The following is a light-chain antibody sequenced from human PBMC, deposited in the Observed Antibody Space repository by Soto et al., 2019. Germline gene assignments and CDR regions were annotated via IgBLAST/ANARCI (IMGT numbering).Light chain of an antibody. Sequence: QMTHSPSSVSASVGDRVTVTFRASQDIGTWLVWYQQKPGKAPTLLISGATNLQSGVPSRFSGGGSGTDFTLTISSLQPEDVATYYCQQANSFPTFARGTRLEIK. CDR2: GAT. J-gene: IGKJ5*01. V-gene: IGKV1-12*01. CDR3: QQANSFPT. CDR1: QDIGTW.